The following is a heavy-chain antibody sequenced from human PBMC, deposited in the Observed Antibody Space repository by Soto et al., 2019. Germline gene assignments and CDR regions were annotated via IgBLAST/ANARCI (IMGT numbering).Heavy chain of an antibody. D-gene: IGHD3-3*01. Sequence: GASVKVSCKASGYTFTGYYMHWVRQAPGQGLEWMGWINPNSGGTNYAQKFQGQVTISADKSISTAYLQWSSLKASDTAIYYCARSFFDNFDYWGHGTLVTVSS. V-gene: IGHV1-2*02. J-gene: IGHJ4*01. CDR1: GYTFTGYY. CDR3: ARSFFDNFDY. CDR2: INPNSGGT.